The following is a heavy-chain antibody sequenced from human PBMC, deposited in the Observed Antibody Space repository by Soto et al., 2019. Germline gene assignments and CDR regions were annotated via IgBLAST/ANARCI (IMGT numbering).Heavy chain of an antibody. D-gene: IGHD3-3*01. Sequence: GGSLRLSCAASGFTFSNAWVNWVRQAPGKGLEWVGRIKSKTDGGTTDYAAPVKGRFTISRDDSKNTLYLQMNSLRAEDTAVYYCATLRFLEWLPDYYGMDVWGQGTTVTVSS. CDR3: ATLRFLEWLPDYYGMDV. J-gene: IGHJ6*02. V-gene: IGHV3-15*07. CDR1: GFTFSNAW. CDR2: IKSKTDGGTT.